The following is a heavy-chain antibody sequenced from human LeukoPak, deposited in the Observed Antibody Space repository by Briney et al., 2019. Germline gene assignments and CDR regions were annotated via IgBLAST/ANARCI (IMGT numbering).Heavy chain of an antibody. CDR2: IYYSGIT. CDR1: GGSISSSSYY. CDR3: ARRGSGWYYFDY. V-gene: IGHV4-39*01. D-gene: IGHD6-19*01. J-gene: IGHJ4*02. Sequence: SETLSLTCTVSGGSISSSSYYWGWIRQPPGKGLEWVGSIYYSGITYYNPSLKGRVIMSVDTSKSQFSLKLSSVTAADTAVYYCARRGSGWYYFDYWGQGTLVTVSS.